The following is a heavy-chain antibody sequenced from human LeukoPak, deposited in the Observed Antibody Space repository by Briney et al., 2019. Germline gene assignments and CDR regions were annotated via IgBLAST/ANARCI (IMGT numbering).Heavy chain of an antibody. CDR2: ISSSSTI. J-gene: IGHJ4*02. D-gene: IGHD4-23*01. CDR3: ARGGNSSSLAY. V-gene: IGHV3-48*02. Sequence: GGSLRLSCAASGFTFSSDSINWVRQAPGKGLEWVSYISSSSTISYADSVKGRFTISRDNANNSLYLQMNSLRDEDTAVYYCARGGNSSSLAYWGQGTLVTVSS. CDR1: GFTFSSDS.